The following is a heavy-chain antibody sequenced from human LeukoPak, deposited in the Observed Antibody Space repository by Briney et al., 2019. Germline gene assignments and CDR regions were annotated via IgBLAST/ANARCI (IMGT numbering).Heavy chain of an antibody. V-gene: IGHV1-8*01. CDR3: TFRGPYYYYYMDV. D-gene: IGHD2-15*01. CDR2: MNPNSGNT. CDR1: GYIFTSYD. Sequence: GASVKVSCKASGYIFTSYDINWLRQATGQGLEWMGWMNPNSGNTGYAQKFQGRVTMTRNTSISTAYMELSSLRSEDTAVYYCTFRGPYYYYYMDVWGKGTTVTVSS. J-gene: IGHJ6*03.